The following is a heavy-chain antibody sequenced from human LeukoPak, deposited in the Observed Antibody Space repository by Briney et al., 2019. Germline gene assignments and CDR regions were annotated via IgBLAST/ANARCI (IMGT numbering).Heavy chain of an antibody. CDR1: GGSISGYY. CDR2: IYNSGTS. CDR3: AGIDAVAATPTSLDY. Sequence: PSETLSLTCTVSGGSISGYYWTWIRQPPGKGLDWVANIYNSGTSNYNPSLRSRLTISVDTSKNQVSLRLTSVTAADTAVYYCAGIDAVAATPTSLDYWGQGTLVTVSS. J-gene: IGHJ4*02. D-gene: IGHD6-19*01. V-gene: IGHV4-59*01.